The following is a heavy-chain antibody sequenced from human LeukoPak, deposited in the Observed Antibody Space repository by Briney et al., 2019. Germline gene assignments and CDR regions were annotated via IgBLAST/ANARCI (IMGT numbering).Heavy chain of an antibody. CDR3: AKDYGSGSYGFDY. V-gene: IGHV3-7*03. J-gene: IGHJ4*02. CDR2: IKQDGSEK. D-gene: IGHD3-10*01. CDR1: GFTFSSYW. Sequence: GGSLRLSCAASGFTFSSYWMSWVRQAPGKGLEWVANIKQDGSEKYYADSVKGRFTISRDNAKNSLYLQMNSLRAEDTALYYCAKDYGSGSYGFDYWGQGTLVTVSS.